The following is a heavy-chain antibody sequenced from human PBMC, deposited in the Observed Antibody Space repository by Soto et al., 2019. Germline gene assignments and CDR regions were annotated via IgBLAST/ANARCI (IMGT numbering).Heavy chain of an antibody. D-gene: IGHD6-19*01. J-gene: IGHJ6*02. V-gene: IGHV6-1*01. CDR2: TYYRSKWYN. Sequence: SQTLSLTCAISVDSVSSNSAAWDLIRQSPSRGLEWLGRTYYRSKWYNDYAASVKSRITINPDTSKNQFSLKLNSVTPEETAVYYCARAKWLAPYYYAYGMDVWGQGTTVTVSS. CDR1: VDSVSSNSAA. CDR3: ARAKWLAPYYYAYGMDV.